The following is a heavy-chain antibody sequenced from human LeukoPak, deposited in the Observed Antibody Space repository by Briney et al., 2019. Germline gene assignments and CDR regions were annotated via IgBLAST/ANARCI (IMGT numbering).Heavy chain of an antibody. Sequence: GESLKISCKGSGYSFISYWISWVRQMPGKGLEWMGRIDPSDSYTNYSPSFQGHVTISADKSISTAYLQWSSLKASDTAMYYCARHLDYGDYAAGWFDPWGQGTLVTVSS. D-gene: IGHD4-17*01. CDR1: GYSFISYW. V-gene: IGHV5-10-1*01. CDR3: ARHLDYGDYAAGWFDP. CDR2: IDPSDSYT. J-gene: IGHJ5*02.